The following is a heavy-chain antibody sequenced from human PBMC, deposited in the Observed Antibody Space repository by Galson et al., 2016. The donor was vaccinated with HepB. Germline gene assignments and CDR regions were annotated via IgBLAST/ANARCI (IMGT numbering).Heavy chain of an antibody. J-gene: IGHJ4*02. Sequence: SVKVSCKASGGTFANYAISWVRQAPGQGLEWMGGIIPVFGTANYAQKFQGRVTITADESTSTAYMELSSLRSEDTAVYYCARTRRWFGVVDYWGQGTLVTVSS. CDR3: ARTRRWFGVVDY. CDR1: GGTFANYA. D-gene: IGHD3-10*01. CDR2: IIPVFGTA. V-gene: IGHV1-69*13.